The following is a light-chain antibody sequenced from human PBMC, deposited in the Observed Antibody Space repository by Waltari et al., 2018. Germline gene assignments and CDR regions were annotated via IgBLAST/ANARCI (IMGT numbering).Light chain of an antibody. CDR3: SSRDSSASHVL. CDR2: GKN. J-gene: IGLJ2*01. CDR1: GLRTSY. V-gene: IGLV3-19*01. Sequence: SSELTHAPAVSVALGQTVRLTCQGHGLRTSYASWYQQKSGQAPVLVLFGKNNRPPGSPDRFSGYDSETTTSLTITGAQAEDEADYYCSSRDSSASHVLFGRGTRLTVL.